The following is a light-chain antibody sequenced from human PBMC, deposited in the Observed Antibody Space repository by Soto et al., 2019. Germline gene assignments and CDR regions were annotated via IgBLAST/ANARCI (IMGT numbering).Light chain of an antibody. V-gene: IGKV1-5*01. J-gene: IGKJ2*01. CDR1: QSISSW. Sequence: DIQMTQSPSTLSASVGDRVTITCRASQSISSWLAWYQQKPGKAPKLLIYDASSLESGVPSRVSGSGSGTEFTLTIDSLQPDDFATYYCQQYNSYRYTFGQGTKVDIK. CDR2: DAS. CDR3: QQYNSYRYT.